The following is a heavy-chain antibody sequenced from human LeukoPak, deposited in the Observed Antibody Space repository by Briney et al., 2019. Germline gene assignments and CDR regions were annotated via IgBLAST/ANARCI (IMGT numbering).Heavy chain of an antibody. CDR1: GYSISSGYY. CDR3: ARPYYDFWSGYRNWFDP. CDR2: IYYSGST. V-gene: IGHV4-38-2*02. D-gene: IGHD3-3*01. J-gene: IGHJ5*02. Sequence: PSETLSLTCTVSGYSISSGYYWGWIRQPPGKGLEWIGSIYYSGSTNYNPSLKSRVTISVDTSKNQFSLKLSSVTAAGTAVYYCARPYYDFWSGYRNWFDPWGQGTLVTVSS.